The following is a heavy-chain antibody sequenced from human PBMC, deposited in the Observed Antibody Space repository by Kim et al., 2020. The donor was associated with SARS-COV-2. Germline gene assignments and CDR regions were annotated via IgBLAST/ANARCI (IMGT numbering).Heavy chain of an antibody. CDR3: ARVLLADYDILTGYSPGAFDI. CDR2: IYHSGST. D-gene: IGHD3-9*01. J-gene: IGHJ3*02. Sequence: SETLSLTCAVSGGSISSSNWWSWVRQPPGKGLEWIGEIYHSGSTNYNPSLKSRVTISVDKSKNQFSLKLSSVTAADTAVYYCARVLLADYDILTGYSPGAFDIWGQGTMVTVSS. V-gene: IGHV4-4*02. CDR1: GGSISSSNW.